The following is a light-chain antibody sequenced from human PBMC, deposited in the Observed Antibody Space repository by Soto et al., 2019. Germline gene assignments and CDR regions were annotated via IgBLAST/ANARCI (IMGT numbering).Light chain of an antibody. J-gene: IGLJ2*01. CDR2: QDI. Sequence: SYELTQPPSVSVSPGQTASITCSGDKLGDKYASWYQQKPGQSPVLVIYQDIRRPSGIPERFSGSSSGNTATLTISGTQAIDEADYYCQAWDINTMVFGGGTKLTVL. CDR1: KLGDKY. V-gene: IGLV3-1*01. CDR3: QAWDINTMV.